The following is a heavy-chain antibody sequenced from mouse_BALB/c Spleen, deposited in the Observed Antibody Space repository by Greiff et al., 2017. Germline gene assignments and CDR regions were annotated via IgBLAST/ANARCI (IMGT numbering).Heavy chain of an antibody. D-gene: IGHD3-2*02. Sequence: VQLKESGAELVRPGALVKLSCKASGFNIKDYYMHWVKQRPEQGLEWIGWIDPENGNTIYDPKFQGKASITADTSSNTAYLQLSSLTSEDTAVYYCARSGYRDFDYWGQGTTLTVSS. J-gene: IGHJ2*01. V-gene: IGHV14-1*02. CDR2: IDPENGNT. CDR1: GFNIKDYY. CDR3: ARSGYRDFDY.